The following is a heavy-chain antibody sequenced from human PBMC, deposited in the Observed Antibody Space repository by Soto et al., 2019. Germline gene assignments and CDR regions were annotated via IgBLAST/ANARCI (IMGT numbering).Heavy chain of an antibody. D-gene: IGHD2-15*01. Sequence: SETLSLTCTVSGGSISSTSHYWGWIRQPPGKGLEWIESIYYGGSTFYNPSLKSRVTISVDTSKNQFSLKLSSVTAADAAVYYCARLTGYCSGGSCYSGSHFDYWGQGTLVTVSS. CDR3: ARLTGYCSGGSCYSGSHFDY. CDR2: IYYGGST. J-gene: IGHJ4*02. V-gene: IGHV4-39*01. CDR1: GGSISSTSHY.